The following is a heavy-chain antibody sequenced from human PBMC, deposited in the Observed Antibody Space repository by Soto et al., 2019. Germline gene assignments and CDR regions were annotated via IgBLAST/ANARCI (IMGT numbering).Heavy chain of an antibody. V-gene: IGHV3-33*01. CDR2: IWYDGSNK. CDR3: ARPSLGKALGLRYYYYGMDV. CDR1: GFTFSSYG. J-gene: IGHJ6*02. Sequence: GGSLRLSCAASGFTFSSYGMHWVRQAPGKGLEWVAVIWYDGSNKYYADSVKGRFTISRDNSKNTLYLQMNSLRAEDTAVYYCARPSLGKALGLRYYYYGMDVWGQGTTVTVSS. D-gene: IGHD7-27*01.